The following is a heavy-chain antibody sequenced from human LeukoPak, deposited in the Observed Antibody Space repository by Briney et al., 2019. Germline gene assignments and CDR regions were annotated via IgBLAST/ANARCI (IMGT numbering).Heavy chain of an antibody. Sequence: GASVKVSCKASGYTFTNYGISWMRQAPEQGLEWIGWISVYSGNTKYAQRLRDRVTMTTDTSTTTAYLELRSLRIDDTAVYYCARGFSGSSWASNFDFWGQGSLVTVSS. J-gene: IGHJ4*02. CDR3: ARGFSGSSWASNFDF. CDR1: GYTFTNYG. D-gene: IGHD6-13*01. V-gene: IGHV1-18*01. CDR2: ISVYSGNT.